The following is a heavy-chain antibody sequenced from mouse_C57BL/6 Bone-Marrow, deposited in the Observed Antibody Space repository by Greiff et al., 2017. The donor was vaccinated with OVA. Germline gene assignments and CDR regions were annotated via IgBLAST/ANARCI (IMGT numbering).Heavy chain of an antibody. CDR1: GFTFSDFY. V-gene: IGHV7-1*01. J-gene: IGHJ1*03. CDR3: ARDHYYGSSYWYFDV. Sequence: EVQLVESGGGLVQSGRSLRLSCATSGFTFSDFYMEWVRQAPGKGLEWIAASRNKANDYTTEYSASVKGRFIVSRYTSQSILYLQMNALRAEVTAIYYCARDHYYGSSYWYFDVWGTGTTVTVSS. D-gene: IGHD1-1*01. CDR2: SRNKANDYTT.